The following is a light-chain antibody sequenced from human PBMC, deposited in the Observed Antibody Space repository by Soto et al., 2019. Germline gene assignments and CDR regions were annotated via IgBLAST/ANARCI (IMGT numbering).Light chain of an antibody. Sequence: EIVLTQSPGTLPLSPGEGATLSCRASQSVSSSYLAWYQQKPGQAPRLLIYGASSRATGIPDRFSGSGSGTAFIITTIRLEPEEVAVYYCQQYGSSPPRTFGGGTKVEIK. CDR2: GAS. J-gene: IGKJ4*01. V-gene: IGKV3-20*01. CDR3: QQYGSSPPRT. CDR1: QSVSSSY.